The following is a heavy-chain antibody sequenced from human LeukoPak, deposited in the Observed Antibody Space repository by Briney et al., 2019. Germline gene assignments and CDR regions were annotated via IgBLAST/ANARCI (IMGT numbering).Heavy chain of an antibody. CDR1: GFTFSDHY. J-gene: IGHJ4*02. D-gene: IGHD3-3*01. CDR3: ARALLNYDFWSGYSYYFDY. V-gene: IGHV3-72*01. Sequence: PGGSLRLSCAASGFTFSDHYMDWVRQAPGKGLEWVGRTRNKANSYTTEYAASVKGRFTISRDDSKNSLYLQMNSLKTEDTAVYYCARALLNYDFWSGYSYYFDYWGQGTLVTVSS. CDR2: TRNKANSYTT.